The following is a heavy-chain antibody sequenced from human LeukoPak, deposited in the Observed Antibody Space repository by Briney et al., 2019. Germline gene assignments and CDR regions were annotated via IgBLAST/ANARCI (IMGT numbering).Heavy chain of an antibody. D-gene: IGHD2-21*01. CDR1: GFTFSSYG. CDR3: ARAVVPNNAWFDP. J-gene: IGHJ5*02. V-gene: IGHV3-30*03. CDR2: ISYDGSNK. Sequence: GGSLRLSCAASGFTFSSYGMHWVRQAPGKGLEWVAVISYDGSNKYYADSVKGRFTISRDNSKNTLYLQMNSLRAEDTAVYYCARAVVPNNAWFDPWGQGTLVTVSS.